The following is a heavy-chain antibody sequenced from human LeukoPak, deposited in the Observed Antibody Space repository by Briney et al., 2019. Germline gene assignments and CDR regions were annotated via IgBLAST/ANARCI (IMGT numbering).Heavy chain of an antibody. CDR3: ARGEGYYDSSGYYATAHAFDI. CDR2: ISAYNGKT. J-gene: IGHJ3*02. V-gene: IGHV1-18*01. CDR1: GYSFTSYG. Sequence: GASVKVSCKASGYSFTSYGLNWVRQAPGQGLEWMGWISAYNGKTFYAEKFQGRITMTRDTSTNTAYMELRSLGSDDTAVYYCARGEGYYDSSGYYATAHAFDIWGQGTMVTVSS. D-gene: IGHD3-22*01.